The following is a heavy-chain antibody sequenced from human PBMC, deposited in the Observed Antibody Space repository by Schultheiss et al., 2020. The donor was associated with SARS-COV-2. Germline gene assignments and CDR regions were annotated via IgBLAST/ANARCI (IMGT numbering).Heavy chain of an antibody. D-gene: IGHD3-22*01. CDR3: ATDTFYNDRSGYYSFDY. CDR2: ISSSSSYT. J-gene: IGHJ4*02. CDR1: GFTFSDYY. Sequence: GESLKISCAASGFTFSDYYMSWIRQAPGKGLEWASYISSSSSYTNYADSVKGRFTISRDNSKNTVYLQMNSLRAEDTAVYYCATDTFYNDRSGYYSFDYWGQGTLVTVSS. V-gene: IGHV3-11*06.